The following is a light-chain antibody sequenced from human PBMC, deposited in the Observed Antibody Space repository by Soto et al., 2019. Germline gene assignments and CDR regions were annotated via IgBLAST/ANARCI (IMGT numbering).Light chain of an antibody. Sequence: EAGLTQSSATVSFPPGERGPLSCRASQNVAEHLAWYQQKSGQAPRLLLYGASSRATGIPDRFRGSGSGTDFTLTIFRLEPEDLGVYCRQQYCGLPTFGQGTKLDI. J-gene: IGKJ1*01. CDR3: QQYCGLPT. V-gene: IGKV3-20*01. CDR2: GAS. CDR1: QNVAEH.